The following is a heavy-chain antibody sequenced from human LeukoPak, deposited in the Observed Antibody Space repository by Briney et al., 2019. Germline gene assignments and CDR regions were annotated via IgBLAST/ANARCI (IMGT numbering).Heavy chain of an antibody. CDR2: ISGSGSTT. V-gene: IGHV3-23*01. CDR3: AQGSCISS. D-gene: IGHD3-3*02. CDR1: GFTFSSYG. J-gene: IGHJ4*02. Sequence: GGSLRLSCAASGFTFSSYGMTWVRQVPGKGLEWVSGISGSGSTTYYADSVKGRFTVSRDNSKNTLYLLMNSLRAEDTAVYYCAQGSCISSWGQGTLVTVSS.